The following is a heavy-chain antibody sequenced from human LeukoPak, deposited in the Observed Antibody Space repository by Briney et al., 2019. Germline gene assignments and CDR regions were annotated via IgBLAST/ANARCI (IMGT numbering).Heavy chain of an antibody. CDR1: GGTFSSYA. Sequence: SVKVSCKASGGTFSSYAISWVRQAPGQGLEWMGRIIPIFGTANYAQKFQGRVTITADKSTSTAYMELSSLRSEDTAVYYCARESLAGSGGPDYWGQGTLVTVSS. CDR2: IIPIFGTA. CDR3: ARESLAGSGGPDY. D-gene: IGHD1-26*01. V-gene: IGHV1-69*06. J-gene: IGHJ4*02.